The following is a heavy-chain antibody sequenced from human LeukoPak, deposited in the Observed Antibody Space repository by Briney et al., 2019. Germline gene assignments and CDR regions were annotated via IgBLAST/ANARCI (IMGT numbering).Heavy chain of an antibody. D-gene: IGHD6-19*01. Sequence: SETLSLTCTVSGGSISSYYWSWIRQPPGKGLEWIGYIYYSGSTNYNPSLKSRVTISVDTSKNQFSLKLSSVTAADTAVYYCARDVAVSAFDIWGQGTMVTVSS. J-gene: IGHJ3*02. CDR1: GGSISSYY. V-gene: IGHV4-59*01. CDR2: IYYSGST. CDR3: ARDVAVSAFDI.